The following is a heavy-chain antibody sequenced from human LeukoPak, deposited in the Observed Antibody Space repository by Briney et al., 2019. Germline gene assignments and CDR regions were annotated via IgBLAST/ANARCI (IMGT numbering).Heavy chain of an antibody. D-gene: IGHD2-2*01. V-gene: IGHV1-69*05. CDR2: IIPIFGTA. J-gene: IGHJ3*02. CDR3: ARGVPAARRALHLIDAFDI. CDR1: GGTFSRYA. Sequence: SVEVSCKASGGTFSRYAISWVRQAPGQGLEWMGGIIPIFGTANYAQKFQGRVTITTDESTSTAYMELSSLRSEDTAVYYCARGVPAARRALHLIDAFDIWGQGTMVTVSS.